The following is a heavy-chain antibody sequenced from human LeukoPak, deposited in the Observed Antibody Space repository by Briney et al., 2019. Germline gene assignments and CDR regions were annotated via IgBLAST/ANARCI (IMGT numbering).Heavy chain of an antibody. CDR1: GGSISSYY. Sequence: SETLPLTCTVSGGSISSYYWSWIRQPAGKGLKWIGRIYTSGSTNYNASLKSRVSMSVDTSKNQFSLKLSSVTAAVTAVFYCARENSGSYREFDYWGQGTLVTVSS. D-gene: IGHD1-26*01. CDR3: ARENSGSYREFDY. CDR2: IYTSGST. V-gene: IGHV4-4*07. J-gene: IGHJ4*02.